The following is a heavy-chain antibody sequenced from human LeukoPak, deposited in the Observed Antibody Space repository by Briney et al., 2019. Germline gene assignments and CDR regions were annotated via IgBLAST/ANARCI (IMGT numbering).Heavy chain of an antibody. Sequence: SETLSLTCAVSGGSISSSNWWTWVRQPPGKGLEWIGEIYHSGSTNYNPSLKSRVTISLDKSKNQFSLKLSSVTAADTAVYYCASIQVEGGDSSYLIDYWGQGTLVTVSS. V-gene: IGHV4-4*02. CDR2: IYHSGST. CDR3: ASIQVEGGDSSYLIDY. CDR1: GGSISSSNW. J-gene: IGHJ4*02. D-gene: IGHD2-21*02.